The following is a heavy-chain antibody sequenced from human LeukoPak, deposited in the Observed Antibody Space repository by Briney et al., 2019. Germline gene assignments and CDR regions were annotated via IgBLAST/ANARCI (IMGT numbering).Heavy chain of an antibody. CDR1: GFTFSRYG. CDR3: AKRTLRGGGATVTHFDY. D-gene: IGHD4-11*01. J-gene: IGHJ4*02. CDR2: ISYDGSNK. Sequence: QPGGSLRLSCAASGFTFSRYGTHWVRQAPGKGLEWVALISYDGSNKYYADSVKGRFTISRDNSKNTLYLQMNSLRAEDTAVYYCAKRTLRGGGATVTHFDYWGQGTLVTVSS. V-gene: IGHV3-30*18.